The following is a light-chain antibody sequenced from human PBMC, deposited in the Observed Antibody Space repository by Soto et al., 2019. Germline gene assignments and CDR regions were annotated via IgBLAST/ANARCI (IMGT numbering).Light chain of an antibody. CDR2: GAS. CDR3: QQYNNWPPWT. CDR1: QSVSSN. J-gene: IGKJ1*01. V-gene: IGKV3-15*01. Sequence: EIVMTQSPATLSVSPGERATLSCRASQSVSSNLAWDQQKPCQAHRLLIDGASTRATGIPARFSGSGSGTEGTLTISSLQSEDFAVYYGQQYNNWPPWTFGQGTKGEIK.